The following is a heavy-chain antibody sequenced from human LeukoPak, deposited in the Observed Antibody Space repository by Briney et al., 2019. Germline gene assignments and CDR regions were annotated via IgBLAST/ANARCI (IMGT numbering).Heavy chain of an antibody. CDR3: VKDGYCSGGSCYWPYFDS. CDR1: GFSFRSYG. D-gene: IGHD2-15*01. CDR2: IWHDGSRQ. J-gene: IGHJ4*02. V-gene: IGHV3-33*06. Sequence: GGSLRLSCAASGFSFRSYGMHWVRQAPGKGLEWVAIIWHDGSRQEYADSVKGRFIVSRDNSRDTLDLQMSSLTAEDTAVYHCVKDGYCSGGSCYWPYFDSWGQGALVTVSS.